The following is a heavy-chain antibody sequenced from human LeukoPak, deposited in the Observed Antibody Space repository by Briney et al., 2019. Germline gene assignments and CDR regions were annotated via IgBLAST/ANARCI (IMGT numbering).Heavy chain of an antibody. CDR2: IYTSGST. Sequence: PSETLSLTCTVSGGSISSGSYYWSWIRQPAGKGLEWIGRIYTSGSTTYNPSLKSRFTISVDTPKNQFSLKLSSVTAADTAVYYCARVDRTPSFAFDMWGQGTMVTVSS. V-gene: IGHV4-61*02. J-gene: IGHJ3*02. CDR1: GGSISSGSYY. D-gene: IGHD3-22*01. CDR3: ARVDRTPSFAFDM.